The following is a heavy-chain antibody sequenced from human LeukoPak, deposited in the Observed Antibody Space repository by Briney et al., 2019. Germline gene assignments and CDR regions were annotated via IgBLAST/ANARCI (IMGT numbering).Heavy chain of an antibody. D-gene: IGHD6-6*01. Sequence: ASVKVPCTASGYTFTSYYMHWVRQAPGQGLEWMGTIIPTPGIANYVEKFQGRVTITADKFTSAAYMELSSLRSEDTAVYYCARWSSSGGMDVWGQGTTVTVSS. J-gene: IGHJ6*02. CDR2: IIPTPGIA. V-gene: IGHV1-69*02. CDR1: GYTFTSYY. CDR3: ARWSSSGGMDV.